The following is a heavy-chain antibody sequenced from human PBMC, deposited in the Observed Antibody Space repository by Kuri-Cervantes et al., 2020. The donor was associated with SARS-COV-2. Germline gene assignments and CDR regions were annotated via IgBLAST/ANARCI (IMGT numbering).Heavy chain of an antibody. CDR3: ARDRRTGRIDP. CDR2: IYHSGST. CDR1: GVSVTGGTYY. V-gene: IGHV4-39*07. J-gene: IGHJ5*02. D-gene: IGHD1-14*01. Sequence: SETLSLTCAVSGVSVTGGTYYWGWIRQPPGKGLEWIGSIYHSGSTYYNPSLKSRVTISVDTSKNQFSLKLSSVTAADTAVYYCARDRRTGRIDPWGQGTLVTVSS.